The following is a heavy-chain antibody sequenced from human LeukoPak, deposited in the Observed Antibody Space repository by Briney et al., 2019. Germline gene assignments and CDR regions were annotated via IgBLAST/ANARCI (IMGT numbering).Heavy chain of an antibody. V-gene: IGHV5-51*01. CDR1: GYSFTTYW. CDR2: IYPADSDT. J-gene: IGHJ4*02. Sequence: GESLKISCKGSGYSFTTYWIGWVRQMPGKGLEWMGIIYPADSDTTYSPSFQGQVTISVDKSISTAYLQWSSLKASDSAMYYCARQGRVDDSSGYYYETDYWGQGTLVTVSS. D-gene: IGHD3-22*01. CDR3: ARQGRVDDSSGYYYETDY.